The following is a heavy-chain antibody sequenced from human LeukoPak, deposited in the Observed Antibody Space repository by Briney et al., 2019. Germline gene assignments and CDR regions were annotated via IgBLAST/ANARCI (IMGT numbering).Heavy chain of an antibody. CDR3: ARDGPPGYYDSRGNGFDP. CDR2: ISSSSSYI. V-gene: IGHV3-21*01. Sequence: GGSLRLSCAASGFTFSSYSMNWVRQAPGKGLEWVSSISSSSSYIYYADSVKGRFTISRDNAKNSLYLQMNSLRAEDTAVYYCARDGPPGYYDSRGNGFDPWGQGTLVTVSS. J-gene: IGHJ5*02. D-gene: IGHD3-22*01. CDR1: GFTFSSYS.